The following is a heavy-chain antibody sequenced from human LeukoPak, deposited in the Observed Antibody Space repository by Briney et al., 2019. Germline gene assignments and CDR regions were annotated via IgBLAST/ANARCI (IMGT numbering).Heavy chain of an antibody. CDR1: GASTSSSSYY. CDR3: ASSTVTTSYAFDI. D-gene: IGHD4-17*01. J-gene: IGHJ3*02. V-gene: IGHV4-39*07. Sequence: PSETLSLTCTVSGASTSSSSYYWSWIRQPPGKGLEWIGEINHSGSTNYNPSLKSRVTISVDTSKNQFSLKLSSVTAADTAVYYCASSTVTTSYAFDIWGQGTMVTVSS. CDR2: INHSGST.